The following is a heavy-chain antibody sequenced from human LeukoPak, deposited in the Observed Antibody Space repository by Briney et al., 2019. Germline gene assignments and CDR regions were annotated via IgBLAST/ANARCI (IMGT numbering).Heavy chain of an antibody. J-gene: IGHJ6*02. CDR3: AVGDRNPYSSDQLRYYYYGMDV. CDR1: GFTFSSYS. V-gene: IGHV3-21*01. Sequence: PGGSLRLSCAASGFTFSSYSMNWVRQAPGKGLEWVSSISSSSSYIYYADSVKGRFTISRDNAKNSLYLQMNSLRAEDTAVYYCAVGDRNPYSSDQLRYYYYGMDVWGQGTTVTVSS. D-gene: IGHD6-19*01. CDR2: ISSSSSYI.